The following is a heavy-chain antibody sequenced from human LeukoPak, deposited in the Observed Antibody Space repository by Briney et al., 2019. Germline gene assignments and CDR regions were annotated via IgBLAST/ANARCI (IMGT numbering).Heavy chain of an antibody. D-gene: IGHD3-3*01. J-gene: IGHJ4*02. CDR1: GGTFSSYA. CDR2: IIPILGIA. CDR3: ARDLHYDFWSGYADY. V-gene: IGHV1-69*04. Sequence: GSSVKVSCKASGGTFSSYAISWVRQAPGQGLEWMGRIIPILGIANYAQKFQGRVTITADKSTSTAYMELSSLRSEDTAVYYCARDLHYDFWSGYADYWGQGTLVTVSS.